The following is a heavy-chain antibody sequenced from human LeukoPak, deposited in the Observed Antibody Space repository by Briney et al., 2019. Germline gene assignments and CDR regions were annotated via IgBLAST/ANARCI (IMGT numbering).Heavy chain of an antibody. V-gene: IGHV3-21*01. CDR2: ISSITSSYI. D-gene: IGHD1-14*01. CDR3: ARLGESTTDFDY. J-gene: IGHJ4*02. Sequence: PGRSLRLSCAASGFTFITYSMTWVRQAPGKGLEWVSSISSITSSYIHYADSVKGRFTISRDNVKNSLYLQMNSLRAEDTAVYYCARLGESTTDFDYWGQGTLVTVSS. CDR1: GFTFITYS.